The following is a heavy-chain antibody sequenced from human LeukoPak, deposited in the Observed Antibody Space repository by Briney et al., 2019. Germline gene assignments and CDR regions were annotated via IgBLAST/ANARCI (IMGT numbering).Heavy chain of an antibody. J-gene: IGHJ4*02. CDR1: GFTFSSYG. CDR3: AGVDSSSWYPYLDY. D-gene: IGHD6-13*01. V-gene: IGHV3-53*01. CDR2: IYSGGTT. Sequence: GGSLRLSCAASGFTFSSYGMHWVRQAPGKGLEWVSVIYSGGTTYYADSVKGRFTIARDNSKNTVYLQMSSLRAEDTAVYYCAGVDSSSWYPYLDYWGQGTLVTVSP.